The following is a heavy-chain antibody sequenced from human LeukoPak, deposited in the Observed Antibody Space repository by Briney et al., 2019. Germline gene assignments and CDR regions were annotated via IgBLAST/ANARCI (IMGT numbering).Heavy chain of an antibody. V-gene: IGHV4-59*01. CDR1: GGSISSYY. CDR3: ARESHYGDYFDY. Sequence: PSESLSLTCTVSGGSISSYYWSWIRQPPGKGLEWIGYIYYSGSTNYNPSLKSRVTISVDTSKNQFSLKLSSVTAADTAVYYCARESHYGDYFDYWGQGTLVTVSS. D-gene: IGHD4-17*01. J-gene: IGHJ4*02. CDR2: IYYSGST.